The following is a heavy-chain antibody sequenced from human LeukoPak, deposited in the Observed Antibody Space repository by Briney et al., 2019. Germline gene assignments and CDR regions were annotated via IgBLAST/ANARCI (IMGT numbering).Heavy chain of an antibody. CDR3: ARANIVVVPAASGGAFDI. V-gene: IGHV3-30-3*01. D-gene: IGHD2-2*01. Sequence: TGGSLRLSCAASGFTFSSYAMHWVRQAPGKGLEWVAVISYDGSNKYYADSVKGRFTISRDNSKNTLYLQMNSLRAEDTAVYYCARANIVVVPAASGGAFDIWGQGTMVTVSS. CDR1: GFTFSSYA. J-gene: IGHJ3*02. CDR2: ISYDGSNK.